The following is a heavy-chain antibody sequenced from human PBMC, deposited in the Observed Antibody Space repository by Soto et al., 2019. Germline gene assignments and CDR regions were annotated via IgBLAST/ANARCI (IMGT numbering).Heavy chain of an antibody. V-gene: IGHV4-39*01. J-gene: IGHJ4*02. Sequence: SETLSLTCIVSGGSITSNSPYWGWIRQPPGKGLESIGNIYYDGNTYYNPSLKSRVTISLDTSKNQFSLRLNSVTAADTAVYYCARSSIVPRLLMYPFDYWGQGTLVTVS. CDR2: IYYDGNT. CDR1: GGSITSNSPY. CDR3: ARSSIVPRLLMYPFDY. D-gene: IGHD2-8*01.